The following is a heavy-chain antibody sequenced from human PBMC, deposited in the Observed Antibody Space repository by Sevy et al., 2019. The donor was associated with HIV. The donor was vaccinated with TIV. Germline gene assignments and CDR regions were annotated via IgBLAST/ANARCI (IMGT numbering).Heavy chain of an antibody. CDR3: AKAPNGYYGSGREGYYFDY. D-gene: IGHD3-10*01. J-gene: IGHJ4*02. V-gene: IGHV3-23*01. Sequence: GGSLRLSCAASGFTFSSYAMSWVRQAPGKGLEWVSAISGSGGSTYYADSVKGRLTISRENSKNTLYLQMNSLRAEDTAVYYCAKAPNGYYGSGREGYYFDYWGQGTLVTVSS. CDR2: ISGSGGST. CDR1: GFTFSSYA.